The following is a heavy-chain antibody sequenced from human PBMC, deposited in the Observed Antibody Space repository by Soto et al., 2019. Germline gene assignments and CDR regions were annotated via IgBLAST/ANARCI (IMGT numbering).Heavy chain of an antibody. V-gene: IGHV4-61*05. Sequence: SETLSLTCTVSGASISSSSFYWGWIRQPPGKGLEWIGYIYYSGSTNYNPSLKSRVTISVDKSKNQFSLKLSSVTAADKAVYYCARVIYEVVAPLWAFDIWGQGTMVTVSS. CDR2: IYYSGST. J-gene: IGHJ3*02. CDR3: ARVIYEVVAPLWAFDI. D-gene: IGHD2-15*01. CDR1: GASISSSSFY.